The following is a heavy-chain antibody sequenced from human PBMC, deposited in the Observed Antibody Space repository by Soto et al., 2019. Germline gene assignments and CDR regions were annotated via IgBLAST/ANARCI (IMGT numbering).Heavy chain of an antibody. J-gene: IGHJ6*03. CDR2: IYYSGST. D-gene: IGHD2-2*01. Sequence: QLQLQESGPGLVKPSETLSLTCTVSGGSISSSSYYWGWIRQPPGKGLEWIGSIYYSGSTYYNPSLKRRVTISVNTSKNQFPLKLSSVPAADTAVYYWARLNIVVVPAAPSYYYMDVWGKGTTVTVPS. CDR3: ARLNIVVVPAAPSYYYMDV. CDR1: GGSISSSSYY. V-gene: IGHV4-39*01.